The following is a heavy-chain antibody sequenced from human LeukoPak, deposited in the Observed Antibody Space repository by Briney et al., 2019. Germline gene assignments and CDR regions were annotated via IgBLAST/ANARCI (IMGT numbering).Heavy chain of an antibody. J-gene: IGHJ5*02. D-gene: IGHD3-22*01. CDR2: ISAYNGNT. CDR1: GYTFTSYG. Sequence: GASVKVSCKASGYTFTSYGISWVRQAPGQGLEWMGWISAYNGNTNYAQKLQGRVTITRNTSITTAYMELSSLRSEDTAVYYCARGSHNYERSGYYDWFDPWGQGTLVTVSS. V-gene: IGHV1-18*01. CDR3: ARGSHNYERSGYYDWFDP.